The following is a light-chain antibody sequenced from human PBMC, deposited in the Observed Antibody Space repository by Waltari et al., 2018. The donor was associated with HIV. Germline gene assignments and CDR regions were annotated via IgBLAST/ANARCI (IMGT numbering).Light chain of an antibody. CDR3: HQYYSTPYT. Sequence: IIMTQSPDSQAVSMGEGATTTCKSSQSVLYNSNNKNYLAWYQQKPGQPPKLLIYCASTRESGVPDRFSGSGSGTDFTLTISSLQAEDVAVYYCHQYYSTPYTFGQGTKLEIK. CDR2: CAS. J-gene: IGKJ2*01. CDR1: QSVLYNSNNKNY. V-gene: IGKV4-1*01.